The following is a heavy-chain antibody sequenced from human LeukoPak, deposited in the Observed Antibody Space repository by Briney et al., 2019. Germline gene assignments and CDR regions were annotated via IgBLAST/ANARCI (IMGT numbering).Heavy chain of an antibody. D-gene: IGHD2-15*01. Sequence: SETLSLTCSASDDSISSTPYYWGWLRQPPGKGLEWIGSVYYSGSTSYDPSLKSRVTISIITTRNQCALKLKSVTAADTAVYYCARHKNEVAPFDDWGLGTLVTVSS. J-gene: IGHJ4*02. V-gene: IGHV4-39*01. CDR2: VYYSGST. CDR1: DDSISSTPYY. CDR3: ARHKNEVAPFDD.